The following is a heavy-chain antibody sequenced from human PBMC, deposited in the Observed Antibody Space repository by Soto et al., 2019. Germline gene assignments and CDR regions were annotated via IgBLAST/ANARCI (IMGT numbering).Heavy chain of an antibody. CDR2: ITASGGST. CDR1: GLTFSSYA. CDR3: AHTQGIVLVPAAIWY. V-gene: IGHV3-23*01. J-gene: IGHJ4*02. D-gene: IGHD2-2*02. Sequence: GGSLRLSCAASGLTFSSYAMGWVRQAPGKGLEWVSGITASGGSTSYADSVKGRFTISRDNSKNTLYLQMNSLRAEDTAVYYCAHTQGIVLVPAAIWYWGQGTLVTVSS.